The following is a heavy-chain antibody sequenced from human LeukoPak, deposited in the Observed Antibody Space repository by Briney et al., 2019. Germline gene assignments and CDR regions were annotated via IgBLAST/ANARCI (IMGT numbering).Heavy chain of an antibody. CDR3: AKDGGRGGGSAFDV. V-gene: IGHV3-23*01. D-gene: IGHD1-26*01. J-gene: IGHJ3*01. CDR1: GFTFSSYA. CDR2: ISGGGENT. Sequence: GGSLRLSSAASGFTFSSYAMSWVRQAPGKGLGWVSAISGGGENTYYADSVQRRFTISRDNSKNTLDLQMNSLRAEDTALYYCAKDGGRGGGSAFDVWGQGTMVTVSS.